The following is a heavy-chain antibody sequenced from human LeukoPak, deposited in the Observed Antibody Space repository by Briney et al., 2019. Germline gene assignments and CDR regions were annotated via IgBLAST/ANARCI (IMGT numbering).Heavy chain of an antibody. Sequence: ASVKVSCKASGYKFTDDYMHWVRQAPGQGLEFMGWINPDSGFTNYAQKFKGRVTMTRDTSISTAYLEVRSLTSDDTAVYYCAPTAEAYTSWWEVWGRGTLVSVSS. CDR1: GYKFTDDY. V-gene: IGHV1-2*02. J-gene: IGHJ4*02. D-gene: IGHD3-16*01. CDR3: APTAEAYTSWWEV. CDR2: INPDSGFT.